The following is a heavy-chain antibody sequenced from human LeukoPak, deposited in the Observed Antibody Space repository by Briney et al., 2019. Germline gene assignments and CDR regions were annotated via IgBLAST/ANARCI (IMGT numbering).Heavy chain of an antibody. CDR2: ISTYNGNT. CDR3: AREVAGDVDTALYYFDY. D-gene: IGHD5-18*01. V-gene: IGHV1-18*01. J-gene: IGHJ4*02. CDR1: CDTFTSYG. Sequence: ASVKVSCKASCDTFTSYGISWVRQAPGQGLEWMGWISTYNGNTNYAQKLQGRVTMTTDTSTSTAYMELRSLRSDDTAVYYCAREVAGDVDTALYYFDYWGQGTLVTVSS.